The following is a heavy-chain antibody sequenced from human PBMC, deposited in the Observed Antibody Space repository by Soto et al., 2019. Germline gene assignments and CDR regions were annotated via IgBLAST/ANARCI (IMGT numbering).Heavy chain of an antibody. D-gene: IGHD3-10*01. V-gene: IGHV3-23*01. CDR2: ISGSGGST. CDR3: AKRSSGNWFDP. CDR1: GLTFSSYA. Sequence: EVQLLESGGGLVQPGGSLRLSCAASGLTFSSYAMSWVRQAPGKGLEWVSVISGSGGSTYYADSVKGRFTISRDNSKNTLYLQMNSMRAEDTAVYYCAKRSSGNWFDPWGQGTLVTVSS. J-gene: IGHJ5*02.